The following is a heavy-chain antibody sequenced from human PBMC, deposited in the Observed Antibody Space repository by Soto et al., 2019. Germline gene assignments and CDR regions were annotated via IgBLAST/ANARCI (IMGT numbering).Heavy chain of an antibody. CDR1: GFTFRIYV. J-gene: IGHJ5*02. CDR3: AREYCSGGTCLS. CDR2: INPDGRDK. V-gene: IGHV3-7*01. D-gene: IGHD2-15*01. Sequence: PGGSLRLSCAASGFTFRIYVMSWVRQAPGKGLEWVASINPDGRDKYYVDSVRGRFTISRDDANNSLFLQMSSLRVEDTAVYYCAREYCSGGTCLSWGQGTLVTVSS.